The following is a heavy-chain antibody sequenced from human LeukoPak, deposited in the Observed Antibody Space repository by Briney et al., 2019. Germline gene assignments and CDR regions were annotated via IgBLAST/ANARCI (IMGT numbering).Heavy chain of an antibody. Sequence: SETLSLTCAVYGGSFSGYYWSWIRQPPGKGLEWIGEINHSGSTNYNPSLKSRVTISVDTSKDQFSLKLSSVTAADTAVYYCARAMQLGNCYYYGMDVWGQGTTVTVSS. V-gene: IGHV4-34*01. CDR2: INHSGST. D-gene: IGHD6-6*01. J-gene: IGHJ6*02. CDR3: ARAMQLGNCYYYGMDV. CDR1: GGSFSGYY.